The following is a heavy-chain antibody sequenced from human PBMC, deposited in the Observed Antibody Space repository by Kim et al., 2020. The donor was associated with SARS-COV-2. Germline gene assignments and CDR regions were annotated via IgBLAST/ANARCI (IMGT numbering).Heavy chain of an antibody. CDR2: IWYDGSNK. J-gene: IGHJ4*02. D-gene: IGHD3-16*01. CDR3: ARDVGIDVGDLDY. Sequence: GGSLRLSCAASGFTFSSYGMHWVRQAPGKGLEWVAVIWYDGSNKYYADSVKGRFTISRDNSKNTLYLQMNSLRAEDTAVYYCARDVGIDVGDLDYWGQGTLVTVSS. V-gene: IGHV3-33*08. CDR1: GFTFSSYG.